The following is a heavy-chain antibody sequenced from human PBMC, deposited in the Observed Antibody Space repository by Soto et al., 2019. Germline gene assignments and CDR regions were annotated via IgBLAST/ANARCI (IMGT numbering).Heavy chain of an antibody. Sequence: PGEALKISCEVSGYRFTTYWIGWLRQMPCKGLEWMGIIYPGDSETRYNPSFQGHVTISADKSNNTTYLQWTSLKASDTATYYCARHLGVTVAGTRWYFDLWGRGTLVTVSS. D-gene: IGHD6-19*01. V-gene: IGHV5-51*01. J-gene: IGHJ2*01. CDR2: IYPGDSET. CDR3: ARHLGVTVAGTRWYFDL. CDR1: GYRFTTYW.